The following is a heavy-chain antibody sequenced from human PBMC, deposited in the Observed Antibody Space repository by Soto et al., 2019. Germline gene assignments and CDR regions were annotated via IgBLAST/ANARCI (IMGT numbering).Heavy chain of an antibody. V-gene: IGHV5-10-1*01. CDR1: GYSFTSYW. CDR3: QILTESGAGTLNYYYDMDV. D-gene: IGHD6-19*01. J-gene: IGHJ6*03. Sequence: PGESLKISCKGSGYSFTSYWISWVRQMPGKGLEWMGRIDPSDSYTNYSPSFQGHVTISADKSISTAYLQWSSLKASDTAMYYCQILTESGAGTLNYYYDMDVWGKGTTVTVSS. CDR2: IDPSDSYT.